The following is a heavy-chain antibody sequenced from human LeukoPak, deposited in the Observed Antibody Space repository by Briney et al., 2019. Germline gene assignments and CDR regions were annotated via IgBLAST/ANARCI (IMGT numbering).Heavy chain of an antibody. CDR2: IYTSGST. CDR1: GGSISSYY. V-gene: IGHV4-4*09. J-gene: IGHJ4*02. D-gene: IGHD3-22*01. CDR3: ARGTYFSDTYYFDY. Sequence: SETLSLTCTVSGGSISSYYWSWIRQPPGKGLEWIGYIYTSGSTNYNPSLKSRVTISVDTSKNQFSLKLSSVTAADTAVYYCARGTYFSDTYYFDYWGQGTLVTVSS.